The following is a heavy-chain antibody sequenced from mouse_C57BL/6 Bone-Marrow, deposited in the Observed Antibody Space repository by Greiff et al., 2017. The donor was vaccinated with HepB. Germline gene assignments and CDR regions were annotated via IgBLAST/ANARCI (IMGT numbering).Heavy chain of an antibody. CDR3: ARPSYYGSSYYFDY. CDR2: FHPYNDDT. D-gene: IGHD1-1*01. Sequence: VQLQQSGAELVKPGASVKMSCKASGYTFTTYPIEWMKQNHGKSLEWIGNFHPYNDDTKYNEKFKGKATFTVEKSSSTVYLELSRLTSDDSAVYYCARPSYYGSSYYFDYWGQGTTLTVSS. V-gene: IGHV1-47*01. J-gene: IGHJ2*01. CDR1: GYTFTTYP.